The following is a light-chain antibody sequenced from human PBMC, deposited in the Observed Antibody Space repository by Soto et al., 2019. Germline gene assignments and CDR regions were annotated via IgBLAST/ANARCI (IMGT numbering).Light chain of an antibody. J-gene: IGKJ1*01. CDR1: QSVSSSN. CDR2: AAS. V-gene: IGKV3-20*01. CDR3: QQYLTSPKT. Sequence: DIVLTQSPGTLSLSPGERATLSCRASQSVSSSNLAWYQQKPAQAPRLLIYAASRRAPGIPERFSGSGSGTDFTLTNSRLEPEDFAVYYCQQYLTSPKTFGQGTKVEIK.